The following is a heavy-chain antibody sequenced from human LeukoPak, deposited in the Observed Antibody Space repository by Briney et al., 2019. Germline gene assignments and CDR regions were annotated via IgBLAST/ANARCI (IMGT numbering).Heavy chain of an antibody. Sequence: ASVKDSCTASGYTFTSNYMHGVRQPPGQGLEWMGIINPSGGSTSYAQKFQARVTMTRATSTTTVYMELSSLRSEDTAVYYCARGPPFYGSGTYYLDYWGQGALVTVSS. D-gene: IGHD3-10*01. J-gene: IGHJ4*02. V-gene: IGHV1-46*01. CDR1: GYTFTSNY. CDR3: ARGPPFYGSGTYYLDY. CDR2: INPSGGST.